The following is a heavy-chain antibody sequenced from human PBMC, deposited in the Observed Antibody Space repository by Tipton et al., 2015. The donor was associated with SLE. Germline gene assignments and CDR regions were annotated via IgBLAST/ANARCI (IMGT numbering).Heavy chain of an antibody. Sequence: SLRLSCAASGFSFSNYEMHWVRQAPGKGLEWVSYISDGGRHMLYADPVKGRFTTSRDNSRNTMYLHMDSLRVDDTSLYYCARSEGRWVFNYYMDVWGKGTTVTVSS. CDR2: ISDGGRHM. CDR3: ARSEGRWVFNYYMDV. D-gene: IGHD3-10*01. J-gene: IGHJ6*03. V-gene: IGHV3-48*03. CDR1: GFSFSNYE.